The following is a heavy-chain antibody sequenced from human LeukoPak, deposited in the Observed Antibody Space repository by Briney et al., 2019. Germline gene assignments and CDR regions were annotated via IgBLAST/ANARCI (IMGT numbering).Heavy chain of an antibody. Sequence: PGGSLRLSCAASGFTFSSYGMHWVRQAPGKGLEWVAVIWYDGSNKYYADSVKGRFTISRDNSKNTLYLQMNSLRAEDTAVYYCARGTGWLRYPKSYFDYWGQRTLVTVSS. V-gene: IGHV3-33*01. CDR2: IWYDGSNK. D-gene: IGHD5-24*01. CDR1: GFTFSSYG. CDR3: ARGTGWLRYPKSYFDY. J-gene: IGHJ4*02.